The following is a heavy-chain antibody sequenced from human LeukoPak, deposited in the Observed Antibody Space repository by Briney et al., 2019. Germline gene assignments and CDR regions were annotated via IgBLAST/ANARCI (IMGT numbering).Heavy chain of an antibody. J-gene: IGHJ4*02. Sequence: GGSLRLSCAACGLTFDHYAMHWVRQVPGKGLEWVSFISADGGAKYYADSVKGRFTISRDNSKNSLYLQMNSLRTEDTALYYCAKDIRDVYTSWYYFDYWGQGTLVTVSS. CDR2: ISADGGAK. CDR1: GLTFDHYA. V-gene: IGHV3-43*02. CDR3: AKDIRDVYTSWYYFDY. D-gene: IGHD2-2*01.